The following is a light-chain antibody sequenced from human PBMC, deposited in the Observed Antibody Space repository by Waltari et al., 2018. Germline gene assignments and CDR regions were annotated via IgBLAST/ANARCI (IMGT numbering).Light chain of an antibody. Sequence: SHELIQPSSVSVSPGQTAKIPFSGPLLDKKSLRCFRQKPGQAPLLLIYKDIERPSGSPERFSGSSSGTTVTLAISGAQVEDEADYYCFSAADNIGIFGGGTKLTVL. J-gene: IGLJ2*01. CDR3: FSAADNIGI. CDR1: LLDKKS. CDR2: KDI. V-gene: IGLV3-27*01.